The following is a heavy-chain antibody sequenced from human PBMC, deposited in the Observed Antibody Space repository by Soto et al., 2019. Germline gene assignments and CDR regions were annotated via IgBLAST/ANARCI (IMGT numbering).Heavy chain of an antibody. Sequence: GESLKISCKGSGYSFTSYWIGWVRQMPGKGLEWMGIIYPGDSDTRYSPSFQGQVTISADKSISTAYLQWSSLKASDTAMYYCARQGCSGGSCYSGNYYYYYMDVWGKGTTVTVS. CDR1: GYSFTSYW. CDR2: IYPGDSDT. J-gene: IGHJ6*03. V-gene: IGHV5-51*01. D-gene: IGHD2-15*01. CDR3: ARQGCSGGSCYSGNYYYYYMDV.